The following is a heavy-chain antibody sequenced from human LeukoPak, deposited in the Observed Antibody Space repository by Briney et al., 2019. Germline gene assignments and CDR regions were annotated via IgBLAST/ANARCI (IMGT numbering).Heavy chain of an antibody. CDR2: IYYSGST. D-gene: IGHD3-9*01. CDR1: DGSISSSSYY. CDR3: ARSYYDILTGYRYFDY. J-gene: IGHJ4*02. V-gene: IGHV4-39*07. Sequence: PSETLSLTCTVSDGSISSSSYYWGWIRQPPGKGLEWIGSIYYSGSTYYNPSLKSRVTISVDTSKNQFSLKLSSVTAADTAVYYCARSYYDILTGYRYFDYWGQGTLVTVSS.